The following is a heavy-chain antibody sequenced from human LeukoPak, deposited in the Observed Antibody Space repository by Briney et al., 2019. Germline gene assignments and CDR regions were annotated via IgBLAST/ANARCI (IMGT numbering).Heavy chain of an antibody. J-gene: IGHJ4*02. CDR1: GFTFSSYG. CDR2: ISYDGSNK. Sequence: GGSLRLSCAASGFTFSSYGMHWVRQAPGKGLEWVAVISYDGSNKYYADSVKGRFTISRDNSKNTLYLQMNSLRAEDTAVYYCVKVEEIVVVTAHFDYWGQGTLVTVSS. CDR3: VKVEEIVVVTAHFDY. V-gene: IGHV3-30*18. D-gene: IGHD2-21*02.